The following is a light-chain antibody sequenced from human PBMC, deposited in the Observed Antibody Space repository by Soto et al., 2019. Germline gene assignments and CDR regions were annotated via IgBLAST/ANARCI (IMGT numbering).Light chain of an antibody. J-gene: IGLJ2*01. V-gene: IGLV2-14*01. CDR3: SSKAGTSTAV. CDR2: EVS. CDR1: SSDIGAYDF. Sequence: QSALTQPASVSGSPGLSITISCTGTSSDIGAYDFVSWYQQHPGKAPKLMIYEVSNRPSGVSNRFSGSKSGNTASLTISGLQADDEADYYCSSKAGTSTAVFGGGTKVTVL.